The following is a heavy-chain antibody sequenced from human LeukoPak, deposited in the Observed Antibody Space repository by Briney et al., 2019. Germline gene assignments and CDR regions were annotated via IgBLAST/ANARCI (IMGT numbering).Heavy chain of an antibody. J-gene: IGHJ6*03. CDR2: IYHSGST. CDR1: GYSISSGYY. D-gene: IGHD2-2*01. CDR3: ASRSTSGRNYYYYYYMDV. V-gene: IGHV4-38-2*01. Sequence: SETLSLTCAVSGYSISSGYYWGWIRQPPGKGLEWIGSIYHSGSTYYNPSLKSRVTISVDTSKNQFSLKLSSVTAADTAVYYCASRSTSGRNYYYYYYMDVWGKGTTVTVSS.